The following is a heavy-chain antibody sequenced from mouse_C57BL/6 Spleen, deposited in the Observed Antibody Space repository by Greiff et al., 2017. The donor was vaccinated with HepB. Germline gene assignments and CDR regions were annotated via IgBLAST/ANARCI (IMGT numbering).Heavy chain of an antibody. V-gene: IGHV1-82*01. J-gene: IGHJ4*01. D-gene: IGHD3-2*02. CDR1: GYAFSSSW. Sequence: QVQLKESGPELVKPGASVKISCKASGYAFSSSWMNWVKQRPGKGLEWIGRIYPGDGDTNYNGKFKGKATLTADKSSSTAYMQLSSLTSEDSAVYFCARRDSSGYSYAMDYWGQGTSVTVSS. CDR2: IYPGDGDT. CDR3: ARRDSSGYSYAMDY.